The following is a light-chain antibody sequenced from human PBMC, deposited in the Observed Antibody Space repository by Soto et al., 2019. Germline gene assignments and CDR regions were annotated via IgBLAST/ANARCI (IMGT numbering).Light chain of an antibody. CDR2: GAS. V-gene: IGKV3-15*01. CDR3: QQYGT. Sequence: EIVMTQSPAALSVSPGERATLSCRASQSVSSNLAWHQQKPGQAPRLLIYGASTRATGIPARFSGSGSGTEFTLTISSLQSEDFAVYYCQQYGTLGQGTKVDIK. J-gene: IGKJ1*01. CDR1: QSVSSN.